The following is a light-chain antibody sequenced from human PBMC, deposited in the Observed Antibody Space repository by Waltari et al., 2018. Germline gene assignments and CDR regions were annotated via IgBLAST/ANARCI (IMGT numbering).Light chain of an antibody. CDR3: QQYHNWPLS. CDR1: PSVTNN. J-gene: IGKJ4*01. Sequence: ILMTQSPATLSVSPGERATLSCRASPSVTNNLAWYQQQPGQAPRLLIYDASSRATGIPARFSGSGSGTEFTLTVSSLQSEDFAVYYCQQYHNWPLSFGGGTKVEIK. CDR2: DAS. V-gene: IGKV3-15*01.